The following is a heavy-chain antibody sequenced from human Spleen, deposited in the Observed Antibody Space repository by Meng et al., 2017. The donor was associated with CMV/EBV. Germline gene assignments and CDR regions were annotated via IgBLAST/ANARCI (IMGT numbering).Heavy chain of an antibody. CDR1: GFIFDDCA. V-gene: IGHV3-9*01. CDR2: ISWNSGTI. D-gene: IGHD2-2*02. J-gene: IGHJ6*02. Sequence: GGSLRLSCAASGFIFDDCAMHWVRQAPGKGLEWVAGISWNSGTIGYADSVKGRFTISRDNAKKSLYLQMNSLRAEDTAVYYCARESRGYCSTTSCYRFQGYYGMDVWGQGTTVTVSS. CDR3: ARESRGYCSTTSCYRFQGYYGMDV.